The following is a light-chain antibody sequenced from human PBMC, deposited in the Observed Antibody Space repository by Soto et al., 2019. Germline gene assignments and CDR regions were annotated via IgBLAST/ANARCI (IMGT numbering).Light chain of an antibody. CDR3: SSYTSSNTLV. CDR1: SSDIGGYSY. J-gene: IGLJ1*01. Sequence: QSVLTQPASVSGSPGQSITISCTGGSSDIGGYSYVSWFQQHPVKAPKLMIYEVTNRPSGVSNRFSGSKSGSTASLTISGLQAEDEADYYCSSYTSSNTLVFGTGTKGTVL. CDR2: EVT. V-gene: IGLV2-14*01.